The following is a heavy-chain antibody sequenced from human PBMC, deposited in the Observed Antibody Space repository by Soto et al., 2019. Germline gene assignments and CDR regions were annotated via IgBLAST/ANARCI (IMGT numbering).Heavy chain of an antibody. D-gene: IGHD6-6*01. J-gene: IGHJ4*02. CDR3: AKDRSRTISSSSRD. CDR2: LSDNGGST. V-gene: IGHV3-23*01. Sequence: GGALRLSCAASGFTFSTYAMNWVRQAPGKGLEWVSALSDNGGSTYYADSVKGRFTISRDNSKNTLYLQMNSLRAEDTAVYYCAKDRSRTISSSSRDWGQGTLVTVSS. CDR1: GFTFSTYA.